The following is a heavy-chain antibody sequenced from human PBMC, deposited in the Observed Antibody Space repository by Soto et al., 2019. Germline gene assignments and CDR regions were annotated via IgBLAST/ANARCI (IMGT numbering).Heavy chain of an antibody. J-gene: IGHJ5*02. V-gene: IGHV4-34*01. Sequence: PSETLSLTCVVYDGSLTEYHRSWVRQTPGKGLEWIGQVSHHGTSHYNPSLGSRVIMSFDTSKDQFSLTLQYVTAADTGIYYCARGQSAVEGFFQTPVPFDPWGPGTPVTVS. CDR2: VSHHGTS. CDR1: DGSLTEYH. CDR3: ARGQSAVEGFFQTPVPFDP. D-gene: IGHD2-15*01.